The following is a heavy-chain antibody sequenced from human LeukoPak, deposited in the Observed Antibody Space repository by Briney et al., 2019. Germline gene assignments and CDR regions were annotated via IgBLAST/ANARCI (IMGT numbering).Heavy chain of an antibody. CDR3: ARELYSDIVVVPAANAFDI. CDR2: ISSNGGST. CDR1: GFAFSSYA. V-gene: IGHV3-64*01. J-gene: IGHJ3*02. D-gene: IGHD2-2*01. Sequence: GGSLRLSCAASGFAFSSYAMHWVRQAPGKGLEYVSAISSNGGSTYYANSVKGRFTISRDNSKNTLYLQMGSLRAEDMAVYYCARELYSDIVVVPAANAFDIWGQGTMVTVSS.